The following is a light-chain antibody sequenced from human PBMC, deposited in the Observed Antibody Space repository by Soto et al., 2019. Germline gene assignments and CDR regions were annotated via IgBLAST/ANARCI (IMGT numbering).Light chain of an antibody. CDR1: SSNIGTST. CDR2: SND. Sequence: QSVLTQPPAASGTPGQRVTISCSGSSSNIGTSTVNWYQQLPGTAPKLLIYSNDLRPSGVPDRFSGSKSGTSASLAISGLQSEDEADYYCEAWDDSLYGAVFGGGTQLTVL. CDR3: EAWDDSLYGAV. V-gene: IGLV1-44*01. J-gene: IGLJ2*01.